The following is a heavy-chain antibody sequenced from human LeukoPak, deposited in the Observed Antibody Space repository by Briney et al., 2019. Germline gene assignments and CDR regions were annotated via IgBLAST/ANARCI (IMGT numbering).Heavy chain of an antibody. D-gene: IGHD3-22*01. J-gene: IGHJ4*02. CDR3: ARDGADSSGYSFDS. Sequence: SETLSLTCAVYGGSFSGYYWSWIRQPPGKGLEWIGEINHSGSTNYNPSLKSRVTISVDTSKNQFSLKLSSVTAADTAVYYCARDGADSSGYSFDSWGQGTLVTVSS. CDR1: GGSFSGYY. V-gene: IGHV4-34*01. CDR2: INHSGST.